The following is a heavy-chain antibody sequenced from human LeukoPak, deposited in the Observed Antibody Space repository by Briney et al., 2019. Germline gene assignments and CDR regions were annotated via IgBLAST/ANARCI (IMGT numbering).Heavy chain of an antibody. CDR2: ISGSGGST. CDR1: GFTFSSYA. Sequence: GGSLRLSCAASGFTFSSYAMSWVRQAPGKGLEWVSAISGSGGSTYYADSVKGRFTISRDNSKNTLYLQMNSLRAEDTAVYYCAKDQGYSNYHYYGMDVWGQGTTVTVSS. CDR3: AKDQGYSNYHYYGMDV. J-gene: IGHJ6*02. V-gene: IGHV3-23*01. D-gene: IGHD5-18*01.